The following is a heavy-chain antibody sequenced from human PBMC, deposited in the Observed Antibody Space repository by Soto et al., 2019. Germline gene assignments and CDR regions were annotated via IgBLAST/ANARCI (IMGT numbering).Heavy chain of an antibody. D-gene: IGHD3-10*01. CDR1: GFTFSTFA. CDR3: ADDRPYYFGSGGNYDRSGGDY. CDR2: ITVKGGST. V-gene: IGHV3-23*01. Sequence: EVQLLESGGGLVQPGGSLRLSCAASGFTFSTFAMSWGRQTPGKGLQGVSAITVKGGSTYYADSVKGRFTMSRDNSETKLFPKMNSLRVEDTVIYDGADDRPYYFGSGGNYDRSGGDYWGQGTLVTVSS. J-gene: IGHJ4*02.